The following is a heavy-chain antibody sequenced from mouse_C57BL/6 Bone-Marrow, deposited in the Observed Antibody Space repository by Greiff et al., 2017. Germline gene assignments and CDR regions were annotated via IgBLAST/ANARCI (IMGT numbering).Heavy chain of an antibody. CDR2: IYPGSGNT. D-gene: IGHD1-1*01. CDR3: ARGHGSSPFDY. V-gene: IGHV1-76*01. CDR1: GYTFTDYY. Sequence: QVQLQQSGAELVRPGASVKLSYKASGYTFTDYYINWVKQRPGQGLEWIARIYPGSGNTYYNEKFKGKATLTAEKSSSTAYMQLSSLTSEDSAVYFCARGHGSSPFDYWGQGTTLTVSS. J-gene: IGHJ2*01.